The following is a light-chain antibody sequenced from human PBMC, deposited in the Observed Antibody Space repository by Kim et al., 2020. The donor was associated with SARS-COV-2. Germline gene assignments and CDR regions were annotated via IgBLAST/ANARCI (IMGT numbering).Light chain of an antibody. Sequence: LTQDPAVSVALGQTVRITCQGDSLRSYYASWYQQKPGQAPVLVIYGKNNRPSGIPDRFSGSSSGNTASLTITGAQAEDEADYYCNSRDSSGNHWVFGGGTQLTVL. CDR3: NSRDSSGNHWV. J-gene: IGLJ3*02. CDR1: SLRSYY. CDR2: GKN. V-gene: IGLV3-19*01.